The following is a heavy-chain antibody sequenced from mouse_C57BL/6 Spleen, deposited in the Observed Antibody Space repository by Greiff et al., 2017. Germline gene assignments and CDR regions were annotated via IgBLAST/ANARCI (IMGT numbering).Heavy chain of an antibody. CDR1: GYTFTDYY. D-gene: IGHD1-1*01. J-gene: IGHJ1*03. Sequence: EVKLVESGPVLVKPGASVKMSCKASGYTFTDYYMNWVKQSHGKSLEWIGVINPYNGGTSYNQKFKGKATLTVDKSSSTAYMELNSLTSEDSAVYYCARDGYGSSYDWYFDVWGTGTTVTVSS. CDR2: INPYNGGT. V-gene: IGHV1-19*01. CDR3: ARDGYGSSYDWYFDV.